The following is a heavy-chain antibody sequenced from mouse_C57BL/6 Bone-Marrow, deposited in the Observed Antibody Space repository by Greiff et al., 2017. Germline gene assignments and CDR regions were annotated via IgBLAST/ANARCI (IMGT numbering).Heavy chain of an antibody. V-gene: IGHV1-76*01. CDR2: IYPGSGNT. CDR1: GYTFTDYY. CDR3: ARGDYGSSYWYFDV. J-gene: IGHJ1*03. Sequence: QVQLKQSGAELVRPGASVKLSCKASGYTFTDYYINWVKQRPGQGLEWIARIYPGSGNTYYTEKFKGKATLTAEKSSSTAYMQLSSLTSEDSAVYFCARGDYGSSYWYFDVWGTGTTVTVSS. D-gene: IGHD1-1*01.